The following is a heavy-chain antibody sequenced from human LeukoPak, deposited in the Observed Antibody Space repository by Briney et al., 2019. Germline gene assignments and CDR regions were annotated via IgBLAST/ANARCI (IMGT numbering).Heavy chain of an antibody. Sequence: PGGSLRLSCAASGFTFSSYDMHWVRQATGKGLEWVSAIGTAGDTYYPGSVKGRFTISRENAKNSLYLQVNSLRAGDTAVYYCARGGYDSYYYYYMDVWGKGTTVTVSS. V-gene: IGHV3-13*01. CDR2: IGTAGDT. J-gene: IGHJ6*03. CDR3: ARGGYDSYYYYYMDV. D-gene: IGHD5-12*01. CDR1: GFTFSSYD.